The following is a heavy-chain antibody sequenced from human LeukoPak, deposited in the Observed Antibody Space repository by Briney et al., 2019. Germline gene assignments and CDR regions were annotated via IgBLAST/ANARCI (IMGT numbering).Heavy chain of an antibody. CDR2: INHSGST. J-gene: IGHJ5*02. CDR1: GGSISSTNW. Sequence: SETLSLTCAVSGGSISSTNWWSCVRQPPGKGLEWIGEINHSGSTNYNPSLKSRVTLSVDKSNNQFSLKLSSVTAADTAIYYCARARKENYCDSSGRWFDRWGQGTLVTVSS. D-gene: IGHD3-22*01. CDR3: ARARKENYCDSSGRWFDR. V-gene: IGHV4-4*02.